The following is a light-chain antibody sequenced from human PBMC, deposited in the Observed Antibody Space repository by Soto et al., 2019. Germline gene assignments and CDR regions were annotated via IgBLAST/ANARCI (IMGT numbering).Light chain of an antibody. J-gene: IGLJ1*01. CDR1: SRDVGASDY. CDR3: LSHSGSSNV. CDR2: EVN. V-gene: IGLV2-8*01. Sequence: QSALTQPPSASGSPGQSVAISCTGTSRDVGASDYVSWYQQHSGKAPKLLLYEVNKRPSGVPDRFPGSKSGNTASLTVSALQADDEADYYCLSHSGSSNVLGTGTKLTVL.